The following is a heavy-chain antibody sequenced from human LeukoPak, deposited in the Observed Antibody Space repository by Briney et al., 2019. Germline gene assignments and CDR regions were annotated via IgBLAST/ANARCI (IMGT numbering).Heavy chain of an antibody. Sequence: SQTLSLTCTVSAASISSGSYYWSWIRQPAGKGLEWIGRIYTSGSTNYNPSLKSRVTISVDTSKNQFSLKLSSVTAADTAVYYCASFSRYYDFWSGYTHDYWGQGTLVTVSS. D-gene: IGHD3-3*01. V-gene: IGHV4-61*02. J-gene: IGHJ4*02. CDR3: ASFSRYYDFWSGYTHDY. CDR2: IYTSGST. CDR1: AASISSGSYY.